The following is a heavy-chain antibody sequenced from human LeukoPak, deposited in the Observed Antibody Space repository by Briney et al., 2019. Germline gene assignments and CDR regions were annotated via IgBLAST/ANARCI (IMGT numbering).Heavy chain of an antibody. V-gene: IGHV3-7*01. J-gene: IGHJ2*01. CDR1: GFPFSNYW. CDR3: ARDLGWYFDL. Sequence: GGSLRLSCATSGFPFSNYWMNWVRQAPGKGLEWVANIKQDGSEKFYVDSVKGRFTISRDNAKNTLYLQMNSLRAEDTAVYYCARDLGWYFDLWGRGTLVTVSS. CDR2: IKQDGSEK.